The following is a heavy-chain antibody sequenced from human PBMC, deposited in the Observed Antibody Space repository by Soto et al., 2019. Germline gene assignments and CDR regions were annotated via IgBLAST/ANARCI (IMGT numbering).Heavy chain of an antibody. Sequence: QVQLVQSGAEVKKPGSSVQVSCKASGGTFNSYAFSWVRQAPGQGLEWMGGIIPIFGTADYAQKFQGRVTITADESTSTAHMELTSLRSEDTAVYYCASWLKGAGIGGNYYYGMDVWGQGTTVTVSS. J-gene: IGHJ6*02. V-gene: IGHV1-69*12. CDR3: ASWLKGAGIGGNYYYGMDV. D-gene: IGHD6-19*01. CDR1: GGTFNSYA. CDR2: IIPIFGTA.